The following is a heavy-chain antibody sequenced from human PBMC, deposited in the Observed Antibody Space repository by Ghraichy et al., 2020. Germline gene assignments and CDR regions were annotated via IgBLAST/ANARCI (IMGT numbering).Heavy chain of an antibody. D-gene: IGHD6-6*01. CDR2: INHSGST. CDR3: ARGFLVVARPGRGRYYYGMDV. Sequence: SETLSLTCAVYGGSFSGYYWSWIRQPPGKGLEWIGEINHSGSTNYNPSLKSRVTISVDTSKNQFSLKLSSVTAADTAVYYCARGFLVVARPGRGRYYYGMDVWGQGTTVTVSS. V-gene: IGHV4-34*01. CDR1: GGSFSGYY. J-gene: IGHJ6*02.